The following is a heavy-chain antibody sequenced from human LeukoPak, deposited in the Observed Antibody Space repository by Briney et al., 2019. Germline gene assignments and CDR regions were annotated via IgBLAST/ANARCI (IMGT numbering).Heavy chain of an antibody. CDR3: ARDPDSYHSGAYYSFFDY. J-gene: IGHJ4*02. D-gene: IGHD3-22*01. CDR2: INSDGSSS. V-gene: IGHV3-74*01. CDR1: GFTLSTYW. Sequence: PGGSLRLSCAASGFTLSTYWMHWLRQSPGEGLVWDSRINSDGSSSAYADSVKGRFTISRDNAKNTLSLQMNSLRAEDTAVCYCARDPDSYHSGAYYSFFDYWGQGILVTVSS.